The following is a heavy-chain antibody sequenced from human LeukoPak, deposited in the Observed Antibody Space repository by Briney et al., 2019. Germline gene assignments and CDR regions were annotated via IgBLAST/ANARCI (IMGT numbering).Heavy chain of an antibody. CDR3: ARGRGQLLSQIYFDY. V-gene: IGHV3-21*01. D-gene: IGHD2-2*01. CDR2: FSSSSSYI. J-gene: IGHJ4*02. CDR1: GFTFSSYS. Sequence: GGSLRLSCAASGFTFSSYSMNWVRQAPGKGLEWVSSFSSSSSYIYYADSVKGRLTIYRDNAKISLYLQMNSLRAEDTAVYYCARGRGQLLSQIYFDYWGQGTLVTVSS.